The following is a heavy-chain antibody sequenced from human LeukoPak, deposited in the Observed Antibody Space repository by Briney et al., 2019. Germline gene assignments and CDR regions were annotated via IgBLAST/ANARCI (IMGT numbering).Heavy chain of an antibody. CDR2: IYYSGST. CDR1: NGSIGSTNYY. D-gene: IGHD1-26*01. CDR3: ARHRTGSYPVGFDP. Sequence: SETLSLTCSVSNGSIGSTNYYWAWTRQPPGKGLEWIGSIYYSGSTYYNPSLKSRVTISVDTSKNQFSLRLSSVTAADTAVYYCARHRTGSYPVGFDPWGQGTLVTVSS. V-gene: IGHV4-39*01. J-gene: IGHJ5*02.